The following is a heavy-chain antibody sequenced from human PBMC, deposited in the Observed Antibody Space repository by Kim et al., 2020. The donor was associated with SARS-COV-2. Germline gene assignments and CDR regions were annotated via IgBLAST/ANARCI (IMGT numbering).Heavy chain of an antibody. Sequence: GGSLRLSCAVSGFTFDTNAMSWVRQAPGRVLEGVSSISGSGTHKYYADSVKGRFTSSRDNSKNTVYLQMNSLRAEDTALYYCANDRHDSGRLLSYYFD. V-gene: IGHV3-23*01. CDR3: ANDRHDSGRLLSYYFD. J-gene: IGHJ4*01. D-gene: IGHD3-10*01. CDR2: ISGSGTHK. CDR1: GFTFDTNA.